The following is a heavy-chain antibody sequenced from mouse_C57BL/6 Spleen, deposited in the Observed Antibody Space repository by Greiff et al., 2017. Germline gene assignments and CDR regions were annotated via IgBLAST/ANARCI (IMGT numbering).Heavy chain of an antibody. V-gene: IGHV1-59*01. CDR3: ARSEAYYSNSYFDY. CDR1: GYTFTSYW. Sequence: QVQLQQSGAELVRPGTSVKLSCKASGYTFTSYWMHWVKQRPGQGLEWIGVIDPSDSYTNYNQKFKGKATLTVDTSSSTAYMQLSSLTSEDSAVYYCARSEAYYSNSYFDYWGQGTTLTVSS. CDR2: IDPSDSYT. D-gene: IGHD2-5*01. J-gene: IGHJ2*01.